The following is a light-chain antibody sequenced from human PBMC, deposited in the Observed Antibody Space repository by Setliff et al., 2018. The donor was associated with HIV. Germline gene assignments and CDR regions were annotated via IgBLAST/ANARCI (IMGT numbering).Light chain of an antibody. CDR1: SSNIGAAYD. J-gene: IGLJ1*01. Sequence: QSVLTQPPSVSGAPGQRVTISCTGSSSNIGAAYDVHWYRQFPGTAPKLLIYGNINRPSGVPDRFSGSKSGTSGSLTITGLQAEDEADYCCQSYDSSLSAHVFGTGTKVTVL. CDR2: GNI. CDR3: QSYDSSLSAHV. V-gene: IGLV1-40*01.